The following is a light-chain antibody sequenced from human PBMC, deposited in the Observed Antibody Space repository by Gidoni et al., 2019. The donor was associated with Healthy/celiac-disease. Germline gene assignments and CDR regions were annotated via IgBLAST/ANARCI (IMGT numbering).Light chain of an antibody. CDR3: SSYTSSSTVV. CDR1: SSDVGGYNY. V-gene: IGLV2-14*01. J-gene: IGLJ2*01. CDR2: EVS. Sequence: QSALTQPASVSGSPGQSITISCTGTSSDVGGYNYVSWYQQNPGKAPKLMIYEVSNRPSGVSNRFSGSKSGNKAFLNISGLQAEDEADYYCSSYTSSSTVVFGGGTKLTVL.